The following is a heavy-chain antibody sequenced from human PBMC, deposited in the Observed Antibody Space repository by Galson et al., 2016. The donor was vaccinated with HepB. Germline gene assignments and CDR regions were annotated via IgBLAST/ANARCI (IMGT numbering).Heavy chain of an antibody. Sequence: SLRLSCAASGFTFTNFAMSWVRQAPGKGLEWVSSIISGSGGSAYSGDSVKGRFTISRDNSKNTVLLQMNSLRVEDTAVYYCAKCRIARLGDLSLRYYFDYGGQGTLVTVSS. CDR1: GFTFTNFA. V-gene: IGHV3-23*01. CDR2: IISGSGGSA. J-gene: IGHJ4*02. D-gene: IGHD3-16*02. CDR3: AKCRIARLGDLSLRYYFDY.